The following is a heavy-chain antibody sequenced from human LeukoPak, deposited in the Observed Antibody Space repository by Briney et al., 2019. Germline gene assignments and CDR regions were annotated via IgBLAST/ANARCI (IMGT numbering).Heavy chain of an antibody. CDR2: INSDGSST. D-gene: IGHD3-22*01. J-gene: IGHJ3*02. CDR3: AKDGTDYYYDSSGQAAFDI. V-gene: IGHV3-74*01. CDR1: GFTFSSYW. Sequence: GGSLRLSCAASGFTFSSYWMHWVRQAPGKGLVWVSRINSDGSSTSYADSVKGRFTISRDNAKNTLYLQMNSLRAEDTAVYYCAKDGTDYYYDSSGQAAFDIWGQGTMVTVSS.